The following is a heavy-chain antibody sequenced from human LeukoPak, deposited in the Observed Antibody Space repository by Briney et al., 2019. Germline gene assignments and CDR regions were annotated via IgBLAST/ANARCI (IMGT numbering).Heavy chain of an antibody. CDR2: IYYSGST. V-gene: IGHV4-39*01. CDR3: ARTPLTTVPLDAFDI. D-gene: IGHD4-17*01. J-gene: IGHJ3*02. Sequence: SETLSLTCTVSGGSISSSSYYWGWIRQPPGKGLEWIGSIYYSGSTYYNPSLKSRVTISVDTSKNQFSLKLSSVTAADTAVYYCARTPLTTVPLDAFDIWGQGTMVTVSS. CDR1: GGSISSSSYY.